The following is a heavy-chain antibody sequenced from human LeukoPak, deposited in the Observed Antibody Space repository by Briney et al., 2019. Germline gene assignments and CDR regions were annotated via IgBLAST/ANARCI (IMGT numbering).Heavy chain of an antibody. CDR2: ISYDGSNK. Sequence: GGSLRLSCAASGFTFSSYAMHWVRQAPGKGLEWVAVISYDGSNKYYADSVKGRFTISRDNSKNTLYLQMNSLRAEDTAVYYCAREGYTVTIDSWGQGTLVTVSS. CDR1: GFTFSSYA. J-gene: IGHJ4*02. CDR3: AREGYTVTIDS. D-gene: IGHD4-17*01. V-gene: IGHV3-30-3*01.